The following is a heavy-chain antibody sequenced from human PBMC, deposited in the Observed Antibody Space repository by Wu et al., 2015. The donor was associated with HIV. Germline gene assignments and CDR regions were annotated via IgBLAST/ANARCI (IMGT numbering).Heavy chain of an antibody. CDR1: GGTFGSYA. CDR2: IIPIFGTA. V-gene: IGHV1-69*12. Sequence: QVQLVQPGAEVKKPGSSVKVSCKASGGTFGSYAISWVRQAPGQGLEWMGGIIPIFGTANYAQKFQGRVTITADESTSTAYMELSSLRSEDTAVYYCARGQELYYDILTGYSSFDYWGQGTLVTVSS. J-gene: IGHJ4*02. CDR3: ARGQELYYDILTGYSSFDY. D-gene: IGHD3-9*01.